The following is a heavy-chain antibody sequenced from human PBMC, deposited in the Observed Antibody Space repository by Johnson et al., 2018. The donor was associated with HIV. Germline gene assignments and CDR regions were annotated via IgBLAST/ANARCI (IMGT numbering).Heavy chain of an antibody. CDR1: GFTFSTYA. D-gene: IGHD6-13*01. CDR3: ASAEIAAAATGHDAFDI. V-gene: IGHV3-13*01. J-gene: IGHJ3*02. CDR2: IGTAGDT. Sequence: VQLVESGGGVVQPGRSLRLSCAASGFTFSTYAMHWVRQAPGKGLEWVSAIGTAGDTYYPGSVKGRFTISRENAKNSLYLQMNSLRAEDTAVYYCASAEIAAAATGHDAFDIWGQGTMVTVSS.